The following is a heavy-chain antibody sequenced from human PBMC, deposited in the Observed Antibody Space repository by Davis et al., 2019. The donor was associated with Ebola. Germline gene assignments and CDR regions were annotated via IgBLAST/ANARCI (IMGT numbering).Heavy chain of an antibody. CDR1: GYTFTSYG. D-gene: IGHD1-26*01. CDR3: ARDAGIVGATNFDY. V-gene: IGHV1-18*01. CDR2: ISAYNGNT. J-gene: IGHJ4*02. Sequence: GESLKISCKASGYTFTSYGISWVRQAPGQGLEWMGWISAYNGNTNYAQKLQGRVTMTTDTSTSTAYMELRSLRSDDTAVYYCARDAGIVGATNFDYWGQGTLVTVSS.